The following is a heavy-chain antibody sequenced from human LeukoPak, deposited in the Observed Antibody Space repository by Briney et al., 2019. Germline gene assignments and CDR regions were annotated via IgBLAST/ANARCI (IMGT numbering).Heavy chain of an antibody. V-gene: IGHV3-21*06. J-gene: IGHJ4*02. CDR2: ISTSPSSM. Sequence: GSLRLSCTASGFTFDDYAMHWVRQAPGKGLEWVSSISTSPSSMYYADSVKGRFTISRDNAKNSLYLQMSSLRDEDTAVYYCARGGTYCGDGCYGTNYWGQGTLVTVSS. D-gene: IGHD2-21*02. CDR3: ARGGTYCGDGCYGTNY. CDR1: GFTFDDYA.